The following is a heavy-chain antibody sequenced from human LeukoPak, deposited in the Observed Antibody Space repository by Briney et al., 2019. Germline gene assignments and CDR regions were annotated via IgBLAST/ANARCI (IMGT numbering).Heavy chain of an antibody. CDR2: IYYSGTT. CDR1: GGSISGHY. D-gene: IGHD6-25*01. CDR3: ARLLDNDSSGYPDTFDM. J-gene: IGHJ3*02. Sequence: KPLETLSLTCTVSGGSISGHYWSWIRRPPGKGLEWIGYIYYSGTTKYNPSLQSRVAISLDTSENTFSLKVTSVTAADTAMYYCARLLDNDSSGYPDTFDMWGRGTVVAVSS. V-gene: IGHV4-59*11.